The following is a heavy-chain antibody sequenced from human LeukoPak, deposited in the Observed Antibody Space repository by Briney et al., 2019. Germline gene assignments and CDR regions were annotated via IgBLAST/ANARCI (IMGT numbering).Heavy chain of an antibody. CDR1: GFTFSSYG. V-gene: IGHV3-30*02. CDR2: IRYDGSDE. Sequence: GGSLRLSCAASGFTFSSYGMHWVRQAPGKGLEWVAFIRYDGSDEYYTDSVKGRFTISRDNSKNTMSLQMNGLRTEDTAVYYCAKAEMRYWGALDFWGQGTMVTVSS. D-gene: IGHD3-10*01. J-gene: IGHJ3*01. CDR3: AKAEMRYWGALDF.